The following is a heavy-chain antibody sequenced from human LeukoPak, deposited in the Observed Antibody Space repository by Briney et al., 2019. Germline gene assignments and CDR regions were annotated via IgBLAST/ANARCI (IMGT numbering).Heavy chain of an antibody. Sequence: PSETLSLTCTVSGGSISSSSYYWGWIRQPPGKGLEWIGSIYYSGSTYYNPSLKSRVTISVDTSKNQFSLKLSSVTAADTAVYYCARGYSERDDSSGYEVDFDYWGQGTLVTVSS. D-gene: IGHD3-22*01. CDR1: GGSISSSSYY. CDR2: IYYSGST. V-gene: IGHV4-39*07. CDR3: ARGYSERDDSSGYEVDFDY. J-gene: IGHJ4*02.